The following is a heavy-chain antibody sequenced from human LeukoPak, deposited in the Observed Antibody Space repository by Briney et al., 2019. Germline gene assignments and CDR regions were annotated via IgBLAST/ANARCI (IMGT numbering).Heavy chain of an antibody. Sequence: PGGSLRLSCAASGFTFSSYGMHWVRQAPGKGLEWVAFIRYDGSNKCYADSVKGRFTISRDNSKNTLYLQMNSLRAEDTAVYYCAKDMRPIVVVPAAMRPDYWGQGTLVTVSS. CDR2: IRYDGSNK. V-gene: IGHV3-30*02. CDR1: GFTFSSYG. D-gene: IGHD2-2*01. CDR3: AKDMRPIVVVPAAMRPDY. J-gene: IGHJ4*02.